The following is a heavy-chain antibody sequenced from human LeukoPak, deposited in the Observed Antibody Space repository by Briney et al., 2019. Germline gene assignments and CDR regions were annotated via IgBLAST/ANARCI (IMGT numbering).Heavy chain of an antibody. V-gene: IGHV3-20*01. CDR3: AKGGSGTYVAY. CDR2: INWNGGSP. J-gene: IGHJ4*02. Sequence: GGSLRLSCAASGFTFSSYAMSWVRQVPGKGLEWVSGINWNGGSPTYADSVKGRFTISRDNAKNSLFLQMNSLRAEDTALYHCAKGGSGTYVAYWGQGTLVTVSS. CDR1: GFTFSSYA. D-gene: IGHD3-10*01.